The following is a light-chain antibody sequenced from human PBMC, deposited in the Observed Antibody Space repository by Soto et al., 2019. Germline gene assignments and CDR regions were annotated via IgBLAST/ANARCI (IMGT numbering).Light chain of an antibody. CDR1: SSDVGTYNL. J-gene: IGLJ3*02. V-gene: IGLV2-14*02. CDR3: SSYTDTNTLV. CDR2: DVS. Sequence: HSALTQPASVSGSPGQSITISCTGTSSDVGTYNLVSWYQQHPGKAPKLFIYDVSNRPSGVSNRFSGSKSGNTASLTISGLQAEDEAFYYCSSYTDTNTLVFGGGTKLTVL.